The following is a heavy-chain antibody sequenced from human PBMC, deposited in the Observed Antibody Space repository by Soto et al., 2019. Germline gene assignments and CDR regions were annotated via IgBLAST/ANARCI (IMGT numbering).Heavy chain of an antibody. D-gene: IGHD3-10*01. CDR1: GGTFSSYT. CDR3: AMITMVRGVKENWFDP. Sequence: QVQLVQSGAEVTKPGSSVKVSCKASGGTFSSYTISWVRQAPGQGLEWMGRIIPILGIANYAQKFQGRVTITAGKSRSTADMELSSLRSEDTAVYYCAMITMVRGVKENWFDPWGQGSLVTVSS. J-gene: IGHJ5*02. V-gene: IGHV1-69*02. CDR2: IIPILGIA.